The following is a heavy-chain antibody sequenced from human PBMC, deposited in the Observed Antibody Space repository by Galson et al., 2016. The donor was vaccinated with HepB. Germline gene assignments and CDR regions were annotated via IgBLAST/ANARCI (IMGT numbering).Heavy chain of an antibody. J-gene: IGHJ4*02. D-gene: IGHD3-22*01. Sequence: WVRQPPGKGLEWIGTIYYTGSTYYNPSLKSRLTISLDTPKNQFSLNLSSVTAADTAVHYCARDRRVYYDSSGYHAWGQGTLVTVSS. CDR3: ARDRRVYYDSSGYHA. V-gene: IGHV4-39*07. CDR2: IYYTGST.